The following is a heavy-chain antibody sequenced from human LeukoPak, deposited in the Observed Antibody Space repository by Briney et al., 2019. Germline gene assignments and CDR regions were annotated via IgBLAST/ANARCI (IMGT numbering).Heavy chain of an antibody. CDR3: ALIAAAGIVFDY. V-gene: IGHV1-2*02. J-gene: IGHJ4*02. Sequence: ASVKVSCKASGYTFTGYYMHWVRQAPGQGLEWMGWINPNSGGTNYAQKFQGRVTMTRDTSISTAYMELSRLRSDDTAVYYCALIAAAGIVFDYWGQGTLATVSS. D-gene: IGHD6-13*01. CDR1: GYTFTGYY. CDR2: INPNSGGT.